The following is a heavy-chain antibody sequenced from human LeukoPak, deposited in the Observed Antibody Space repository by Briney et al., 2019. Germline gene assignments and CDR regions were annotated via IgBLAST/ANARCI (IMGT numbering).Heavy chain of an antibody. D-gene: IGHD3-22*01. V-gene: IGHV3-7*03. CDR3: AKSSYYDASGYYREYYFDY. CDR2: IKQDGSVK. CDR1: GGSISSYY. J-gene: IGHJ4*02. Sequence: ETLSLTCTVSGGSISSYYWSWVRQAPGKGLEWVANIKQDGSVKYYVDSVKGRFTISRDNAKNSLYLQMNSLRAEDTAVYYCAKSSYYDASGYYREYYFDYWGQGTLVTVSS.